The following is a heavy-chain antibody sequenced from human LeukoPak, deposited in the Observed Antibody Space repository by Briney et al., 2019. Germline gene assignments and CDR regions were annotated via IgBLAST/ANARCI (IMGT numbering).Heavy chain of an antibody. J-gene: IGHJ3*02. D-gene: IGHD3-22*01. CDR3: AKVSARYYDSSGYHGAFDI. Sequence: GGSLRLSCAASGFTFSSYAMSWVRQAPGKGLEWVSAISGSGGSTYYADSVKGRFTISRDNSKNTLYLQMNSLRAEDTAVYYCAKVSARYYDSSGYHGAFDIWGQGTMVPVSS. CDR2: ISGSGGST. V-gene: IGHV3-23*01. CDR1: GFTFSSYA.